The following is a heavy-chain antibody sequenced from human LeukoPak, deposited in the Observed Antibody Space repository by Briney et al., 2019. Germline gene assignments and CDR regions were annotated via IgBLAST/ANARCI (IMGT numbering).Heavy chain of an antibody. V-gene: IGHV3-23*01. D-gene: IGHD6-13*01. CDR3: ASHSSSWFYYFDY. CDR1: GFTFSSYA. J-gene: IGHJ4*02. Sequence: GGSLRLSCAASGFTFSSYAMSWVRQAPGKGLEWVSAISGSGGSTYYADSVKGRFTISRDNSKKTLYLQMNSLRAEDTAVYYCASHSSSWFYYFDYWGQGTLVTVSS. CDR2: ISGSGGST.